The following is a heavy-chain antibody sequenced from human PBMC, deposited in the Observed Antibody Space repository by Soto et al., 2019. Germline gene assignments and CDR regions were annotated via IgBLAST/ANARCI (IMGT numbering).Heavy chain of an antibody. Sequence: QVQLVESGGGVVEPGRSLRLSCAASGFTFSSYGMHWVRQAPGKGLKWVAAISYDGNNKYHVDSVKDRFTISRDNFKNSLYLQIHSLKAEDTAVYYCAKDRRAASPYWYIDLRGRCTLVTLSS. J-gene: IGHJ2*01. CDR3: AKDRRAASPYWYIDL. CDR2: ISYDGNNK. V-gene: IGHV3-30*18. CDR1: GFTFSSYG. D-gene: IGHD6-6*01.